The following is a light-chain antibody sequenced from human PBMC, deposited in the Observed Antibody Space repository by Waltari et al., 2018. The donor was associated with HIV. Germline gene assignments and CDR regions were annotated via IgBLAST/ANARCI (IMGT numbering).Light chain of an antibody. Sequence: DIQMTQPPSTLSASVGDRVTITCRASQSISSWLAWYQQKPGRAPKLLIYKASNLEGGVPSRFRGSGSGTEFPLTISSLQPDDFATYFCQQYNSYPYTFGQGTKLEI. CDR1: QSISSW. V-gene: IGKV1-5*03. CDR3: QQYNSYPYT. J-gene: IGKJ2*01. CDR2: KAS.